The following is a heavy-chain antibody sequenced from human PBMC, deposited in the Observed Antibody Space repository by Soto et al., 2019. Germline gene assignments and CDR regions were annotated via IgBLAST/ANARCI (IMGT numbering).Heavy chain of an antibody. CDR1: GFTSSNYW. Sequence: EVQLVESGGGLVQPGGSLRLSCAASGFTSSNYWIHWVRQAPGKGLVWVSRVNFDGSSTLYADSVKGRFTVSRDNGKNTLYLQMNSLRAEDTAIYYRARGPHCNSTRCYSSFDLWGRGTLVTVSS. D-gene: IGHD2-2*01. V-gene: IGHV3-74*01. CDR2: VNFDGSST. CDR3: ARGPHCNSTRCYSSFDL. J-gene: IGHJ2*01.